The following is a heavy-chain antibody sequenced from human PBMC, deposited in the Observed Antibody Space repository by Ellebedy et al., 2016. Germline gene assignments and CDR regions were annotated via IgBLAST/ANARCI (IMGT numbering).Heavy chain of an antibody. V-gene: IGHV4-39*02. CDR1: GGSISSSSDY. CDR2: IYYSGNT. CDR3: ARNFIGCSSTSCYTGYYYYYMDV. D-gene: IGHD2-2*02. J-gene: IGHJ6*03. Sequence: SETLSLXXTVSGGSISSSSDYWGWIRQPPGKGLEWIGSIYYSGNTYYNPSLRSRVTISVDTSKNDFTLKLTSVTAADTAVYYCARNFIGCSSTSCYTGYYYYYMDVWGKGTTVTVSS.